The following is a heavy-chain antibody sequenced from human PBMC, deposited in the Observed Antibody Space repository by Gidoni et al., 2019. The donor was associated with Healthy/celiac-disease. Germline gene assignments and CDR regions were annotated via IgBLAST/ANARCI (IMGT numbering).Heavy chain of an antibody. CDR2: INHSGST. CDR1: GGSFSGYY. CDR3: ARGFTVVAARPNPVIDY. Sequence: QVQLQQWGAGLLKPSETLSLTCAVYGGSFSGYYWSWIRQPPGKGLEWIGEINHSGSTNYIPSLKSRVTISVDTSKNQFSLKLSSVTAADTAVYYCARGFTVVAARPNPVIDYWGQGTLVTVSS. D-gene: IGHD6-6*01. J-gene: IGHJ4*02. V-gene: IGHV4-34*01.